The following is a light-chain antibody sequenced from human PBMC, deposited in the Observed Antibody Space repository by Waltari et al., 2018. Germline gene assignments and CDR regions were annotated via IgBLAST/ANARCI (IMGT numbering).Light chain of an antibody. CDR2: GAS. J-gene: IGKJ1*01. CDR3: HQYKNWPPWT. CDR1: ENVDTH. V-gene: IGKV3-15*01. Sequence: EIVVTQSPATLSLSPGERATLSCRASENVDTHIAWYQQKPGQPPRLLISGASTRATDIPPRFSGSGSGTEFTLSISSLQSEDFAVYYCHQYKNWPPWTFGQGTKVEIK.